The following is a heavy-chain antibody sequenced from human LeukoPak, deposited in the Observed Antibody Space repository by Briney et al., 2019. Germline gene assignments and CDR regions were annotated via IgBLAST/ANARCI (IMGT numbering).Heavy chain of an antibody. CDR1: GGSIRSYY. Sequence: PSETLSLTCTVSGGSIRSYYWSWIRQPPGKGLEWIGYIHYTGSTNYNPSFKSRVTISVDTSKNQFSLQLSSVTATDTAVYFCARHSSSWYPDYWGQGTLVTVSS. V-gene: IGHV4-59*08. CDR3: ARHSSSWYPDY. J-gene: IGHJ4*02. D-gene: IGHD6-13*01. CDR2: IHYTGST.